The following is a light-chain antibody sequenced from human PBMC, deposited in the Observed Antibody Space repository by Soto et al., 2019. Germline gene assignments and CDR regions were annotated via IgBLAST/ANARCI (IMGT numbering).Light chain of an antibody. Sequence: QSAPTQPASVSGSPGQSITISCTGTSSDVGGSNYVSWYQQHPGKAPKLMIYDVSNRPSGVSNRFSGSKSGNTASLTISGLQAEDEADYYCGSYSSSSTLYVFGTGTKVTVL. V-gene: IGLV2-14*03. CDR1: SSDVGGSNY. J-gene: IGLJ1*01. CDR3: GSYSSSSTLYV. CDR2: DVS.